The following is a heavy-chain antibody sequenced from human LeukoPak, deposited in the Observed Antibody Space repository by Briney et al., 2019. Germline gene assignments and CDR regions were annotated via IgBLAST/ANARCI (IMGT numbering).Heavy chain of an antibody. CDR2: IKQDGSEK. Sequence: GGSLRLSCAASGFIFSSYWMSWVRQAPGKGLEWVANIKQDGSEKYYVDSVKGRFTISRDNAKNSLYLQMNSLRAEDTAVYYCAREGFYSSSWDFDYWGQGTLVTVSS. CDR3: AREGFYSSSWDFDY. CDR1: GFIFSSYW. D-gene: IGHD6-13*01. V-gene: IGHV3-7*01. J-gene: IGHJ4*02.